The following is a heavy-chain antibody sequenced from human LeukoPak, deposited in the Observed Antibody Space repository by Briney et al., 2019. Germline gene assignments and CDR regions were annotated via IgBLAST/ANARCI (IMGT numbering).Heavy chain of an antibody. V-gene: IGHV3-11*05. Sequence: GGSLRLSCAASGFTFSDYYMSWIRQAPGKGLEWVSYISSGSSSYTEYPDSVKGRFTISRDNAKNSLYLQMNSLRAEDTAVYYCARGDYGDYVEVVDYWGQGTLVTVSS. D-gene: IGHD4-17*01. J-gene: IGHJ4*02. CDR2: ISSGSSSYT. CDR1: GFTFSDYY. CDR3: ARGDYGDYVEVVDY.